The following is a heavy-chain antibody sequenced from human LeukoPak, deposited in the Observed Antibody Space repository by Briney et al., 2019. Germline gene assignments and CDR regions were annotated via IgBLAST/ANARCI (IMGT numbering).Heavy chain of an antibody. CDR3: AIVAVADVDY. V-gene: IGHV3-33*01. Sequence: GGSLRLSCAASGFTFITYGMHWVRQAPGKGLEWVAVIWYDGSNKYYADSVKGRFTISRDNSKNTLYLQMNSLRAEDTAMYYCAIVAVADVDYWGQGTLVTVSS. CDR2: IWYDGSNK. D-gene: IGHD6-19*01. J-gene: IGHJ4*02. CDR1: GFTFITYG.